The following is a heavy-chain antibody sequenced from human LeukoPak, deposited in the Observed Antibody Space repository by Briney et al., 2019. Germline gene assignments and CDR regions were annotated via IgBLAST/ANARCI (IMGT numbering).Heavy chain of an antibody. J-gene: IGHJ3*02. CDR1: GGSFSNYY. V-gene: IGHV4-59*01. CDR2: IFYTGST. Sequence: SETLSLTCTVSGGSFSNYYWNWIRQPPGKGLEWIGYIFYTGSTDYKPSLKSRVTISIDTSKNLFSLKLTSVTAADTAVYYCARSDYYDSSGYYGGIDIWGQGTMVTVSS. D-gene: IGHD3-22*01. CDR3: ARSDYYDSSGYYGGIDI.